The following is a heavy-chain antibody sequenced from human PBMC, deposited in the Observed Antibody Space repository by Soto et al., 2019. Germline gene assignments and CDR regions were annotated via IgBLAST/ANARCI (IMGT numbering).Heavy chain of an antibody. CDR1: GGLISKYS. V-gene: IGHV1-69*06. CDR3: ATIRVRGGPLRFED. CDR2: VLPIRGST. J-gene: IGHJ4*01. Sequence: QVQLVQSGAEVRKPGSSVKVSCKTSGGLISKYSFNWVRQAPGQGLEWMGGVLPIRGSTDYAQKFQGRHTITADRSTSTVYMELSRLRSDDTANYYCATIRVRGGPLRFEDGGQERLISVSS. D-gene: IGHD2-15*01.